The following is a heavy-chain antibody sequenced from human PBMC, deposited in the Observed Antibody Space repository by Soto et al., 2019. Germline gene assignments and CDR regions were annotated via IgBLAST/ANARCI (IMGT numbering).Heavy chain of an antibody. V-gene: IGHV2-5*02. Sequence: QITLKESGPTLVKPTQTLTLTCTFSGFSLSTSGVGVGWIRQPPGKALVWLALIYWDDDKRYSPSLASRLTITNDPSKNPVVLTMTNMDPVDTATYYCAHVLVGVANYGMDVWGQGTTVTVSS. D-gene: IGHD2-15*01. CDR1: GFSLSTSGVG. J-gene: IGHJ6*02. CDR2: IYWDDDK. CDR3: AHVLVGVANYGMDV.